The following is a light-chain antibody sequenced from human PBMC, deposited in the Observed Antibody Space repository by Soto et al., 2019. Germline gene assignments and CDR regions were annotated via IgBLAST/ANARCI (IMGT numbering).Light chain of an antibody. CDR1: RSLLKTDGFQY. Sequence: IELTQSPLPLSLPSGEPASLAARPGRSLLKTDGFQYLDWYLPKPGRSTKLRIFLASNRASGVPDRFSGSGSGAYLTLRISRLEAEDAGVSYCMQTLPTPTVGQGTRLEI. J-gene: IGKJ5*01. CDR2: LAS. CDR3: MQTLPTPT. V-gene: IGKV2-28*01.